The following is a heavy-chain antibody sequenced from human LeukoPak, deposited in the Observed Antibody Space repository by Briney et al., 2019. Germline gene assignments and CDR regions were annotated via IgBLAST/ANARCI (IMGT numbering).Heavy chain of an antibody. D-gene: IGHD4-23*01. CDR2: INPNSGGT. V-gene: IGHV1-2*02. J-gene: IGHJ6*03. CDR1: GYTFTGYY. Sequence: ASVKVSCKASGYTFTGYYMHWVRQAPGQGLEWMGWINPNSGGTNYAQKLQGGVTMTRDTSISTAYLELSRLRADDTAVYYCARAHFTVDSGYYYYMDVWGKGTTVIVS. CDR3: ARAHFTVDSGYYYYMDV.